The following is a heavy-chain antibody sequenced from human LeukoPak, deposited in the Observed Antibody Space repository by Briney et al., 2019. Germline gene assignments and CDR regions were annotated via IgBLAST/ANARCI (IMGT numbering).Heavy chain of an antibody. D-gene: IGHD6-13*01. Sequence: GGSLRLSCAASGFTFDDYAMHWVRQAPGKGLEWVSGISWNSGSIGYADSVKGRFTISRDNAKNSLYLQMNSLRAEDTALYYCAKEGSSCWNVGRYFDYWGQGTLVTVSS. J-gene: IGHJ4*02. CDR3: AKEGSSCWNVGRYFDY. V-gene: IGHV3-9*01. CDR2: ISWNSGSI. CDR1: GFTFDDYA.